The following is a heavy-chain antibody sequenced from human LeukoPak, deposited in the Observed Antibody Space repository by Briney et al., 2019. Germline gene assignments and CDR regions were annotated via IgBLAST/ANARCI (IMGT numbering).Heavy chain of an antibody. CDR1: GYTFTGYY. J-gene: IGHJ4*02. Sequence: ASVKVSCKASGYTFTGYYMHWVRQAPGQGLEWMGWINPNSGGTNYAQKFQGRVTMTRDTSNSTAYMELSRLRSDDTAVYYCARTLEMATTTFDYWGQGTLVTVSS. V-gene: IGHV1-2*02. D-gene: IGHD5-24*01. CDR2: INPNSGGT. CDR3: ARTLEMATTTFDY.